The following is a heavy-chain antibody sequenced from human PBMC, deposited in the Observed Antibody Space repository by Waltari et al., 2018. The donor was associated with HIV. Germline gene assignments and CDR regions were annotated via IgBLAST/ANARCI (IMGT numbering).Heavy chain of an antibody. D-gene: IGHD1-1*01. CDR3: ARAPLVVQAFDL. J-gene: IGHJ3*01. Sequence: EVQLVESGGGLVQPGGSLRLACAASGFSFRTFWMSWVREAPGKGLGWVANIKQDGSDKYYVDSVKGRFTISRANAKQFLNLQMNSLRVEDTAIYFCARAPLVVQAFDLWGQGTMVTVAS. V-gene: IGHV3-7*01. CDR2: IKQDGSDK. CDR1: GFSFRTFW.